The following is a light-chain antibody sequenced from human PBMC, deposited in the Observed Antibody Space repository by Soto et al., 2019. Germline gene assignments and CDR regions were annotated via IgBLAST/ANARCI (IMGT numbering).Light chain of an antibody. CDR2: GVS. CDR3: QQYNTYWT. CDR1: QSISTW. V-gene: IGKV1-5*01. J-gene: IGKJ1*01. Sequence: DIKLTQSHSTLSASVGERVTLTCRASQSISTWLAWYQQKPGKAPKLLIYGVSSLKSGVPSRFTGSGSGTEFTLTINSLQPDDFATYYCQQYNTYWTFGQGTKVDIK.